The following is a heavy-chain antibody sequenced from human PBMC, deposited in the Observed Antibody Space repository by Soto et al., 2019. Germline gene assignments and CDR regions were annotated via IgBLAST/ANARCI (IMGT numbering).Heavy chain of an antibody. Sequence: QVQLVESGGGVVQPERSLRLSCAASGFTFSTHAMHWLRQAPGKGLECVAIVSFDGSNKYYADSVKGRFTISRDNSKNTLYLQMSGLSPEDTAFYYCARDQTGITTAGGGRIDHWGQGTLVTVSS. D-gene: IGHD6-13*01. J-gene: IGHJ4*02. CDR2: VSFDGSNK. CDR1: GFTFSTHA. V-gene: IGHV3-30-3*01. CDR3: ARDQTGITTAGGGRIDH.